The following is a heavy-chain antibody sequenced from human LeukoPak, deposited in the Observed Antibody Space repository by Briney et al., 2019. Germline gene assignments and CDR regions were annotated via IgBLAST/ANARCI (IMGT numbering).Heavy chain of an antibody. CDR3: TTAPDSGSRDDY. V-gene: IGHV3-15*01. D-gene: IGHD1-26*01. CDR1: GFTFRSAW. J-gene: IGHJ4*02. Sequence: GGSLRLSCTVSGFTFRSAWMSWVHQAPGKGLEWVGRIRSQTDGGTTDHGAPVQGRFTISRDDSQSTVYLQMTSLKIEDTAVYFCTTAPDSGSRDDYWGPGTLVTVSS. CDR2: IRSQTDGGTT.